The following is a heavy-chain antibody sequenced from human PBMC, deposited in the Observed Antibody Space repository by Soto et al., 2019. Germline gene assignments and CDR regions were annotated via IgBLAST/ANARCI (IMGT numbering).Heavy chain of an antibody. CDR1: GFTFSSYG. J-gene: IGHJ4*02. V-gene: IGHV3-30*18. Sequence: GGSLRLSCAASGFTFSSYGMHWVRQAPGKGLEWVAVISYDGSNKYYADSVKGRFTISRDNSKNTLYLQMNSLRAEDTAVYYCAKEGDYYGSGSSFDYWGQGTLVTVSS. CDR3: AKEGDYYGSGSSFDY. D-gene: IGHD3-10*01. CDR2: ISYDGSNK.